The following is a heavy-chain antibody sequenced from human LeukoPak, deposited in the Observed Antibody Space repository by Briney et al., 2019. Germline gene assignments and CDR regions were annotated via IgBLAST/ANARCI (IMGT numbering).Heavy chain of an antibody. CDR2: INPNSGGT. J-gene: IGHJ4*02. CDR3: ARERTTMVRGVTPFDY. CDR1: GYTFTGYY. V-gene: IGHV1-2*02. D-gene: IGHD3-10*01. Sequence: GASVKVSCKASGYTFTGYYKHWVRQAPGQGLEWMGWINPNSGGTNYAQKFQGRVTMTRDTSISTAYMELSRLRSDDTAVYYCARERTTMVRGVTPFDYWGQGTLVTVSS.